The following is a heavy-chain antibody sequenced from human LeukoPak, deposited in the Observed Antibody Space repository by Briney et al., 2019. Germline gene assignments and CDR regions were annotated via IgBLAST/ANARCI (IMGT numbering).Heavy chain of an antibody. V-gene: IGHV4-39*01. CDR1: DASISSSYFY. J-gene: IGHJ4*02. CDR3: ARQRGGSRVNDY. Sequence: PSETLSLTCTVSDASISSSYFYWSWIRQPPGKGLEWIGNVFHSGSTHYSPSLKSRVTISVDTSRKQFSLRLSAATAADTAVYYCARQRGGSRVNDYWGQGTLVTVSS. D-gene: IGHD1-26*01. CDR2: VFHSGST.